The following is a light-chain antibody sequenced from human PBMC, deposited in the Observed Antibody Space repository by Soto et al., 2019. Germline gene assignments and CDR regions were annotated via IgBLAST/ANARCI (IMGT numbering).Light chain of an antibody. CDR1: QSIDSW. CDR3: PHYKIYPWT. CDR2: KAS. J-gene: IGKJ1*01. Sequence: DIQMTQSPSTLSASVGDRVTITCRASQSIDSWLAWYQQKPGKAPKLLMYKASSLESGVPSRFSGSGSETEFTLTISSLQPDDFATYYCPHYKIYPWTFGQGTKVDIK. V-gene: IGKV1-5*03.